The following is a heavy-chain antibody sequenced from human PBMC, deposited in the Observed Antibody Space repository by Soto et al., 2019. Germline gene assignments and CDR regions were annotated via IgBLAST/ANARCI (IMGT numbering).Heavy chain of an antibody. CDR1: GGSISSGDYY. V-gene: IGHV4-30-4*01. CDR3: ARDYYYSSGSYFNH. J-gene: IGHJ5*02. D-gene: IGHD3-10*01. CDR2: IYYRGNT. Sequence: SLTCTVSGGSISSGDYYWSWIRQPPGKGLEWIGYIYYRGNTYYNPSLESRITISVDTSKNQFTLKLSSVTAADTAVYYCARDYYYSSGSYFNHWGQGTLVTVSS.